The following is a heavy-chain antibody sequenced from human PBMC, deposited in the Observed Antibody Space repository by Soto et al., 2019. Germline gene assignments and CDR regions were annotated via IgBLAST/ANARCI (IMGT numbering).Heavy chain of an antibody. CDR1: GFTLSNFW. D-gene: IGHD4-17*01. Sequence: EVQLVESGGDLAQPGGSLRLSCAASGFTLSNFWVNCVRQAPGKGLEWVANIKQGGIEKNYVDSVKGRFTISRDDTKNSLFLQMTNLRAEDTAVYYCLVTTSAFDIWGRGTTVTVSS. CDR2: IKQGGIEK. J-gene: IGHJ3*02. CDR3: LVTTSAFDI. V-gene: IGHV3-7*01.